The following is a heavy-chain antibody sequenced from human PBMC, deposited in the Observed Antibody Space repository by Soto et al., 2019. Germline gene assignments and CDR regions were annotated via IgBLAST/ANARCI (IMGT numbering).Heavy chain of an antibody. V-gene: IGHV4-39*01. CDR3: VSQRTSVLTQAYFDY. D-gene: IGHD2-8*01. J-gene: IGHJ4*02. Sequence: PSETLPLTCTVSGGSVSNSNYYWGWIRQSPGKGLEWIGSVYYRGRSYSKSSVKSRVTISVDTSKNQFSLNLNSVTASDTAVYFCVSQRTSVLTQAYFDYWGPGALVTVSS. CDR2: VYYRGRS. CDR1: GGSVSNSNYY.